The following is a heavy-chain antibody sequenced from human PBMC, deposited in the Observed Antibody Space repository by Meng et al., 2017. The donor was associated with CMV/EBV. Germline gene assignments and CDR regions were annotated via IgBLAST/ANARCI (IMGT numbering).Heavy chain of an antibody. V-gene: IGHV4-34*01. CDR3: GRRPGGRDFDY. CDR1: GGSFSGYY. CDR2: INHNGST. J-gene: IGHJ4*02. Sequence: SETLSLTCAVYGGSFSGYYWSWIRQPPGKGLEWIGEINHNGSTNYNPSLKSRVTISVDTSKNQFSLKLSSVTAADTAVYYCGRRPGGRDFDYWGQGTLVTVSS. D-gene: IGHD2-15*01.